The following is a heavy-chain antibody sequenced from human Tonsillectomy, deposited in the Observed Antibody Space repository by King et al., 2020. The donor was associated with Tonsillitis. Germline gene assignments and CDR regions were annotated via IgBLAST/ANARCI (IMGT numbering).Heavy chain of an antibody. V-gene: IGHV3-74*01. D-gene: IGHD3-10*01. CDR3: VRDRMWFGEAPFDY. J-gene: IGHJ4*02. CDR1: KFTFSNYW. CDR2: IHRDGTTT. Sequence: VQLVESGGGLVQPGGTLRLSCAASKFTFSNYWMHWVRQVPGKGLVWVSRIHRDGTTTTYADSVKGRFTISRDNAKNMLYLQMNSLRAEDTAIYYCVRDRMWFGEAPFDYWGQGTLVTVSS.